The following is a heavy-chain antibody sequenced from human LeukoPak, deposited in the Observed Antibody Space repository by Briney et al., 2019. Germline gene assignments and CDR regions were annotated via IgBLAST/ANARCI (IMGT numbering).Heavy chain of an antibody. V-gene: IGHV5-51*01. CDR1: GFTFTTNS. J-gene: IGHJ4*02. CDR3: ARHSCYDS. CDR2: IYAGDSST. Sequence: GESLKISCKGSGFTFTTNSFAWVRQMPGKGLEWMGVIYAGDSSTRYSPSFQGQVTISVDKSISTAYLQWSSLKASDSAIYYCARHSCYDSWGKGTLVTVSS. D-gene: IGHD3-16*01.